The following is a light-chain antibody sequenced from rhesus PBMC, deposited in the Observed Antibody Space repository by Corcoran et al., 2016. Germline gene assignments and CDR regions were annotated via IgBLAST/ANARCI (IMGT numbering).Light chain of an antibody. V-gene: IGKV1S12*01. CDR3: QHYYDNPLT. CDR1: QNIYSN. J-gene: IGKJ3*01. CDR2: AAS. Sequence: DIQMTQSPSALSASVGDRVTISCRASQNIYSNLAWYQQKPGKAPKLLIYAASSLQTGIPSRFSGSGFGTDFNLTISSLQPEASAAYYCQHYYDNPLTFGPGTKLDIK.